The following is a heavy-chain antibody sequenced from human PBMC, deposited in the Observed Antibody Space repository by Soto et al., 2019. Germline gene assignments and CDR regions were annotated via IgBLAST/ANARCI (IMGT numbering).Heavy chain of an antibody. J-gene: IGHJ4*02. CDR1: GFTFSSYA. CDR3: AKPLLWVIRDTAMVNDY. D-gene: IGHD5-18*01. Sequence: GGSLRLSCAASGFTFSSYAMSWVRQAPGKGLEWVSAISGSGGSTYYADSVKGRFTISRDNSKNTLYLQMNSLRAEDTAVYYCAKPLLWVIRDTAMVNDYWGQGTLVTVSS. CDR2: ISGSGGST. V-gene: IGHV3-23*01.